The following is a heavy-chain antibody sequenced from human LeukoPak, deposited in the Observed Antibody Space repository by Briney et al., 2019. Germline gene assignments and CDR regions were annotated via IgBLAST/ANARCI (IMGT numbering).Heavy chain of an antibody. CDR2: INSNSGDT. Sequence: ASVKVFCEASGYTFDVYYIHWVRQAPGQGLEWMGCINSNSGDTNHAQKFQGRVTMTRDTSITTAYMELSSLRFDDTAVYYCARDRTSTWYGGIDYWGQGTLVTVSS. J-gene: IGHJ4*02. D-gene: IGHD6-13*01. CDR3: ARDRTSTWYGGIDY. CDR1: GYTFDVYY. V-gene: IGHV1-2*02.